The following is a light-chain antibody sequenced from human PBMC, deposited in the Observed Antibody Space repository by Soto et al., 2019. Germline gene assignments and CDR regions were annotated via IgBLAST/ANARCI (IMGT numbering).Light chain of an antibody. Sequence: QSVLTQPPSLSGTPGQRVTISCSGSSSNIGGNTVHWYQHLPGTAPKLLIYANINRPSGVPDRFSASKSGTSASLAITGLQAEDEADYYCQSYDISLSAVVFGGGTKVTVL. CDR3: QSYDISLSAVV. CDR2: ANI. V-gene: IGLV1-40*01. J-gene: IGLJ2*01. CDR1: SSNIGGNT.